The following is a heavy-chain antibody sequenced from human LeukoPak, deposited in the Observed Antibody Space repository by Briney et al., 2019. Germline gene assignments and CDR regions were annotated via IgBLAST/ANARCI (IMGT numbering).Heavy chain of an antibody. CDR2: IANDGRDK. CDR1: GFTFSNYG. CDR3: AKDLNVAAAGYYFDY. J-gene: IGHJ4*02. D-gene: IGHD6-13*01. V-gene: IGHV3-30*18. Sequence: PGGSLRLSCAASGFTFSNYGMHWVRQVPGKGLEWVAVIANDGRDKRYADSVKGRFTMSRDNSKNTVYLQMNSLRAEDTAVYSCAKDLNVAAAGYYFDYWGQGTLVTVSS.